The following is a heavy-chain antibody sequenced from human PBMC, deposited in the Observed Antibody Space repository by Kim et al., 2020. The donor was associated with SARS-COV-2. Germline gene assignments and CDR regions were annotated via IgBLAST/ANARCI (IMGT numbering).Heavy chain of an antibody. CDR2: ISAYNGNT. V-gene: IGHV1-18*01. Sequence: ASVKVSCKASGYTFTSYGISWVRQAPGQGLEWMGWISAYNGNTNYAQKLQGRVTMTTDTSTSTAYMELRSLRSDDTAVYYCARDWEEMVVPAAMPYYGMDVWGQGTTVTVSS. D-gene: IGHD2-2*01. CDR3: ARDWEEMVVPAAMPYYGMDV. J-gene: IGHJ6*02. CDR1: GYTFTSYG.